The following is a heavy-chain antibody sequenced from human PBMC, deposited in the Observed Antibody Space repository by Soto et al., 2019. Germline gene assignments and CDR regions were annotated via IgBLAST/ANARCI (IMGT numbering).Heavy chain of an antibody. CDR3: XXXXXXXXXXXXXXXDV. CDR1: GGTFSNYA. J-gene: IGHJ6*02. Sequence: QVQLVQSGAEVKKPGSSVKVSCKVSGGTFSNYAIDWVRLAPGHGLEWMGGIVPIFGTTYYTQKFQGRATXXXXXXXXXXXXXXXXXXXXXXXXXXXXXXXXXXXXXXXXXXDVWGQGTAVTVSS. CDR2: IVPIFGTT. V-gene: IGHV1-69*05.